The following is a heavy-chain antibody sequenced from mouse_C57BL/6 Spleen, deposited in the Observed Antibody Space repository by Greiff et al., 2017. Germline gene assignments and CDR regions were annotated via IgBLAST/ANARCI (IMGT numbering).Heavy chain of an antibody. V-gene: IGHV1-53*01. D-gene: IGHD3-2*02. CDR3: ARSGTAQATMDY. CDR2: INPSNGGT. J-gene: IGHJ4*01. CDR1: GYTFTSYW. Sequence: QVQLQQPGTELVKPGASVKLSCKASGYTFTSYWMHWVKQRPGQGLEWIGNINPSNGGTNYNEKFKSKATLTVDKSSSTAYMQLSSLTSEDSAVYYFARSGTAQATMDYWGQGTSVTVSS.